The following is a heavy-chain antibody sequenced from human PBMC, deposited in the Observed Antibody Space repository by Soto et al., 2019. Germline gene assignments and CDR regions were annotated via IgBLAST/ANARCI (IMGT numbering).Heavy chain of an antibody. V-gene: IGHV1-69*01. CDR1: GGTFSSYA. CDR2: IIPIFGTA. Sequence: QVQLVQSGAEVKKPGSSVKVSCKASGGTFSSYAISWVRQAPGQGLEWMGGIIPIFGTANYAQKFQGRVTITADEATSTAYMELSSLRSDDTAGDYCAREVGATLNWFDPWGQGTLVTVSS. CDR3: AREVGATLNWFDP. J-gene: IGHJ5*02. D-gene: IGHD1-26*01.